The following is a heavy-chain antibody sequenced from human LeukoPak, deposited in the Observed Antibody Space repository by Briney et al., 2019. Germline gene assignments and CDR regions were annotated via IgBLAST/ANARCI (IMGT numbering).Heavy chain of an antibody. J-gene: IGHJ5*02. D-gene: IGHD3-9*01. CDR3: ARAVGYYDILTGYSYNWFDP. V-gene: IGHV1-18*04. CDR1: GYTFTSYG. Sequence: GASVKVSCKAPGYTFTSYGISWVRQAPGQGLEWMGWISAYNGNTNYAQKLQGRATMTTDTSTSTAYMELRSLRSDDTAVYYCARAVGYYDILTGYSYNWFDPWGQGTLVTVSS. CDR2: ISAYNGNT.